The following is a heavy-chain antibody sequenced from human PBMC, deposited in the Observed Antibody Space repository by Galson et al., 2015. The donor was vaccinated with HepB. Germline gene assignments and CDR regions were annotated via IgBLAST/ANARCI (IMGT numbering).Heavy chain of an antibody. Sequence: SLRLSCAASGFTFSSYGMHWVRQAPGKGLEWVAVIWYDGSNKYYADSVKGRFTISRDNSKNTLYLQMNSLRAEDTAVYYCARDLFVVVPAAIMHYYYGMDVWGQGTTVTVSS. CDR2: IWYDGSNK. V-gene: IGHV3-33*01. CDR3: ARDLFVVVPAAIMHYYYGMDV. D-gene: IGHD2-2*01. J-gene: IGHJ6*02. CDR1: GFTFSSYG.